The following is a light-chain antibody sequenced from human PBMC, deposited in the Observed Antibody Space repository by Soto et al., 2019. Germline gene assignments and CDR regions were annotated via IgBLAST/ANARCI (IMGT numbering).Light chain of an antibody. V-gene: IGKV3-15*01. Sequence: EIVLTQSPATLSVSPGERATLFCRASQGISTLLAWYQQKPGQAPRLLIYAASTRAAGIPARFSGSGSGTDFTLTISSLQSEDFAIYYCQQYGDWPPETFGQGTKLEI. J-gene: IGKJ2*01. CDR1: QGISTL. CDR3: QQYGDWPPET. CDR2: AAS.